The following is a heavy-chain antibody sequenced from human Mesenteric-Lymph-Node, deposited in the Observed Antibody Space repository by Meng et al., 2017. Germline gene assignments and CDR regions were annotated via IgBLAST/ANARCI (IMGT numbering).Heavy chain of an antibody. CDR3: ARGGSSGWDFDY. J-gene: IGHJ4*02. D-gene: IGHD6-19*01. CDR2: IIPIFGTA. V-gene: IGHV1-69*13. Sequence: SVKVSCKASGGTFSSYAISWVRQAPGQGLEWMGGIIPIFGTANYAQKFQGRVTITADESTSTAYMELSSLRSEDTAVYYCARGGSSGWDFDYWGQGNLVTVSS. CDR1: GGTFSSYA.